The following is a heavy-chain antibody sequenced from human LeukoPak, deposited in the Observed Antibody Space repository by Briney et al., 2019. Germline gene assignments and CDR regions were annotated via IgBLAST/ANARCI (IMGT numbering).Heavy chain of an antibody. CDR1: GFTFSSYG. D-gene: IGHD2-8*02. V-gene: IGHV3-23*01. CDR3: ATYRQVLLPFES. J-gene: IGHJ4*02. Sequence: GGSLRLSCAASGFTFSSYGMSWVRQAPGKGLEWVSAISGSGGSTYYADSVKGRFTISRDNSKNTLYLQMNSLRAEDTAIYYCATYRQVLLPFESWGQGTLVTVSS. CDR2: ISGSGGST.